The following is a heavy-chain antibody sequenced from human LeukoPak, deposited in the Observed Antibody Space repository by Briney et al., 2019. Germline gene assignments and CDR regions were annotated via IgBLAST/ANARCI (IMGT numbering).Heavy chain of an antibody. CDR3: ARDRRSGTPQWPVDY. D-gene: IGHD2-15*01. J-gene: IGHJ4*02. CDR1: GGSISSYY. V-gene: IGHV4-59*12. CDR2: IYYSGST. Sequence: SETLSLTCTVSGGSISSYYWSWIRQPPGKGLEWIGYIYYSGSTNYNPSLKSRVTISVDTSKNQFSLKLSSVTAADTAVYYCARDRRSGTPQWPVDYWGQGTLVTVSS.